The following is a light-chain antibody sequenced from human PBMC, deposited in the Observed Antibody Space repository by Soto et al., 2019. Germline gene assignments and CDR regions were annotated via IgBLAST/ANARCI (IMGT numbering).Light chain of an antibody. CDR3: QSYDSSLSVV. CDR2: GNS. CDR1: SSNIGAGYD. V-gene: IGLV1-40*01. Sequence: QSVLTQPPSVSGAPGQRVTISCTGSSSNIGAGYDVHWYQQLPGTAPKLLIYGNSNRPSGVPDRFSGSKSGTSASLAITGLQAEDEAGYYLQSYDSSLSVVFGGGTKVTVL. J-gene: IGLJ2*01.